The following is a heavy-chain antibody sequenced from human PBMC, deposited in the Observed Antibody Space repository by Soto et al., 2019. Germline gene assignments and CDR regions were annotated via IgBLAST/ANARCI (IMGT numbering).Heavy chain of an antibody. J-gene: IGHJ6*02. CDR3: ASFRMGSSPLRGYYGMDV. Sequence: ASVKVSCKASGYTFTSYSISWVRQAPGQGLEWMGWISAYNGNTNYAQKLQGRVTMTTDTSTSTAYMELRSLRSDDTAVYYCASFRMGSSPLRGYYGMDVWGQGTTVTVSS. CDR1: GYTFTSYS. CDR2: ISAYNGNT. D-gene: IGHD6-13*01. V-gene: IGHV1-18*01.